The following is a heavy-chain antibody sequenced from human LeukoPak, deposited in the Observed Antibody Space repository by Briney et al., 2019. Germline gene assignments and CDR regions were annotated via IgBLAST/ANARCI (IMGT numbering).Heavy chain of an antibody. CDR2: INAGNGNT. V-gene: IGHV1-3*01. Sequence: ASVKVSCKASGYTFTSYDINWVRQATGQRLEWMGWINAGNGNTKYSQKFQGRVTITRDTSASTAYMELSSLRSEDTAVYYCARDATLIRSGWYGLDYWGQGTLVTVSS. CDR1: GYTFTSYD. D-gene: IGHD6-19*01. CDR3: ARDATLIRSGWYGLDY. J-gene: IGHJ4*02.